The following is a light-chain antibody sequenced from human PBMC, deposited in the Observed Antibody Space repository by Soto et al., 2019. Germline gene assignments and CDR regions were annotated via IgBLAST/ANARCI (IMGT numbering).Light chain of an antibody. CDR3: QQYNNWPPFT. V-gene: IGKV3-15*01. Sequence: EIVMTQSPATLSVSPGERATLSCRASQSVRSNLAWYQQKPGQAPRLLIYGASTRATGIPARFSGTGSGTEFPLTICSLQSEDFAVYYCQQYNNWPPFTFGPGTKVDIK. J-gene: IGKJ3*01. CDR2: GAS. CDR1: QSVRSN.